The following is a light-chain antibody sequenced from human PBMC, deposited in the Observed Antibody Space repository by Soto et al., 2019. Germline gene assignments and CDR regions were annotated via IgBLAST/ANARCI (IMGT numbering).Light chain of an antibody. CDR2: EGS. CDR1: SSDVGNYNL. Sequence: QSLLTQPASVSGSPGQSITISCTGTSSDVGNYNLVSWYQQHPGKAPKLMIYEGSKRPSGVSNRFSGSKSGKTASLTISILQAEDEADYYCCSYAGSSTYVFGTGTKVTVL. J-gene: IGLJ1*01. CDR3: CSYAGSSTYV. V-gene: IGLV2-23*01.